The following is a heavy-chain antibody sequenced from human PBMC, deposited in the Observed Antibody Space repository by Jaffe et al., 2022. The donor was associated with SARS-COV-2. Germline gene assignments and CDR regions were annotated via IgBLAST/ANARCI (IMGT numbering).Heavy chain of an antibody. CDR2: ISYDGSNK. V-gene: IGHV3-30*18. CDR1: GFTFSSYG. J-gene: IGHJ4*02. CDR3: AKTIFGVVIPYFDY. Sequence: QVQLVESGGGVVQPGRSLRLSCAASGFTFSSYGMHWVRQAPGKGLEWVAVISYDGSNKYYADSVKGRFTISRDNSKNTLYLQMNSLRAEDTAVYYCAKTIFGVVIPYFDYWGQGTLVTVSS. D-gene: IGHD3-3*01.